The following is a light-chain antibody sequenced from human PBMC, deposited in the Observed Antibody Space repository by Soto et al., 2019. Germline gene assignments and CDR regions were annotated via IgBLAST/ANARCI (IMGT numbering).Light chain of an antibody. Sequence: DIHMTQSPSTLSASVGDRLTITCRASQSISSWLAWYQQKPGKAPKLLIYPASTLQSGVPSRFSGSGSGTEFTLTIISLQPEDFETYYCQQSYRSPMTCGRGTKVDIK. V-gene: IGKV1-5*01. CDR3: QQSYRSPMT. J-gene: IGKJ1*01. CDR1: QSISSW. CDR2: PAS.